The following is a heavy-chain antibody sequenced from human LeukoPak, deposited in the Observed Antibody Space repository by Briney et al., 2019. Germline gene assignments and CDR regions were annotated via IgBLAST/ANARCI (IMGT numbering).Heavy chain of an antibody. D-gene: IGHD3-22*01. J-gene: IGHJ4*02. CDR3: ARAIYYYDSSYGY. Sequence: ASVKVSCKASGYTFTSYGISWVRQAPGQGLEWMGWIGAYNGNTNYAQKLQGRVTMTRDTSISTAYMELSRLRSDDTAVYYCARAIYYYDSSYGYWGQGTLVTVSS. CDR1: GYTFTSYG. V-gene: IGHV1-18*01. CDR2: IGAYNGNT.